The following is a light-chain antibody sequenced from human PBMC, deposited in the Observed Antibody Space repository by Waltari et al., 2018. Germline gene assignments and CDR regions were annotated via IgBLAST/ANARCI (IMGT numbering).Light chain of an antibody. CDR3: SSYVSGSTLKM. J-gene: IGLJ3*02. Sequence: SALTQPASVSGSPGQSITISCTGTNNDIGGYDYVSWYQQHPGKAPNLLIYDVSDRPSGVSIRFSGSKSGNTASLTISGLQTEDEADYYCSSYVSGSTLKMFGGGTKLTVL. CDR1: NNDIGGYDY. CDR2: DVS. V-gene: IGLV2-14*01.